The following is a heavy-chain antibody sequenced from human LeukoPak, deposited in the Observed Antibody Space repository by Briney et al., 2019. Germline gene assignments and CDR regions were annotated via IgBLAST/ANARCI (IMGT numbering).Heavy chain of an antibody. CDR1: GGSFSCYY. J-gene: IGHJ6*04. D-gene: IGHD5-18*01. CDR2: INHSGST. CDR3: ARGVYGYSYGYGMDV. Sequence: SETLSLTFAVYGGSFSCYYWSWIRPPPGKGLEWIGEINHSGSTNYNPSLKSRVTISVDTSKNQFSLKLSSVTAADTAVYYCARGVYGYSYGYGMDVWGKGTTVTVSS. V-gene: IGHV4-34*01.